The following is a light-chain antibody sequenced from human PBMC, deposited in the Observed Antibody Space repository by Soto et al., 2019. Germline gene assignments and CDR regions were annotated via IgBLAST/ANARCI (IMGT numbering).Light chain of an antibody. CDR2: DVT. CDR1: SSDVGGYNS. CDR3: SSWTSSSSYV. V-gene: IGLV2-14*01. Sequence: QSALTQPASVSGSPGLSIAISCSGTSSDVGGYNSVSWYQQYPGKAPKLIIHDVTNRPSGVSDRFSGSKSGNTASLTISGLQAEDEADYYCSSWTSSSSYVFGSGTKLTAL. J-gene: IGLJ1*01.